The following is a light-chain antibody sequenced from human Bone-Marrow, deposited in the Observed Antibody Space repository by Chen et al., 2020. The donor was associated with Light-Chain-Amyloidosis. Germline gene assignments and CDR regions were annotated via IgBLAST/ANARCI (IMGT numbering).Light chain of an antibody. CDR1: QSLLHRDGKTY. CDR3: MQGIQLPLT. J-gene: IGKJ4*01. CDR2: EVS. Sequence: DVALTQTPLSVSATPGQPASISCKSSQSLLHRDGKTYLYWYLQKPGQSPQLLIYEVSKRFSGVPDRFSGSGSGTDFTLRIGRVEADDVGIYYCMQGIQLPLTFGGGTKVEIK. V-gene: IGKV2D-29*02.